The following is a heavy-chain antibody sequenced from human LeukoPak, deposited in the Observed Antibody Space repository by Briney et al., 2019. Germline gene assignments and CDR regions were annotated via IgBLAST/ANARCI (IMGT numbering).Heavy chain of an antibody. D-gene: IGHD1-26*01. V-gene: IGHV4-4*09. CDR2: THTSAET. CDR1: GASISGHY. CDR3: ARHSGRELRHSSNYYDMDV. Sequence: SETLSLTCTVSGASISGHYWSWLRQPPGKGLEWVAYTHTSAETNYSPSLKSRLTISADTSNNQVSLQLTSVTAADTAVHYCARHSGRELRHSSNYYDMDVWGKGTAVTVSS. J-gene: IGHJ6*03.